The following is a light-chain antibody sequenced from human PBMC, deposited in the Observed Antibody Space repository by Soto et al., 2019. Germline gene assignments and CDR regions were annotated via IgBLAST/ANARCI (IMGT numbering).Light chain of an antibody. CDR3: QQYGSSPRT. CDR2: GAS. J-gene: IGKJ1*01. CDR1: QSVSSN. Sequence: EVVMTQSSATLSVSPGERATLSCRASQSVSSNLAWHQQKPGQAPRLLIYGASTRATGIPARFSGSGSGTEFTLTISSLQSEDFAVYYCQQYGSSPRTFGQGTKVDIK. V-gene: IGKV3-15*01.